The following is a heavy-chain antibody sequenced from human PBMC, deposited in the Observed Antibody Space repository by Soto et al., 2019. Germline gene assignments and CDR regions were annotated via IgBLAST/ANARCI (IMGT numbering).Heavy chain of an antibody. D-gene: IGHD3-3*01. Sequence: QVQLQESGPGLVKPSQTLSLTCTVSGGSISSGGYYWSWIRQHPGKGLEWIGYIYYSGSTYYNPSIKSRVTISVDTSKNQFSLKLSSVTAAETAVYYCARGPRDYDFWSGYSDYYYYYMDVWGKGTTVTVSS. CDR3: ARGPRDYDFWSGYSDYYYYYMDV. CDR1: GGSISSGGYY. J-gene: IGHJ6*03. V-gene: IGHV4-31*03. CDR2: IYYSGST.